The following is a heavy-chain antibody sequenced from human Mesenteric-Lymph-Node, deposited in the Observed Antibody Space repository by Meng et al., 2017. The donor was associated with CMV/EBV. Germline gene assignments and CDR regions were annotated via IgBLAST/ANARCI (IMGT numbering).Heavy chain of an antibody. V-gene: IGHV4-39*01. D-gene: IGHD3-3*01. CDR2: IYYSGST. Sequence: SGGSISSSSYYWGWIRQPPGKGLEWIGSIYYSGSTYYNPSLKSRVTISVDTSKNQFSLKLSSVTAADTAVYYCARSNDFWSGHNWFDPWGQGTLVTVSS. CDR1: GGSISSSSYY. CDR3: ARSNDFWSGHNWFDP. J-gene: IGHJ5*02.